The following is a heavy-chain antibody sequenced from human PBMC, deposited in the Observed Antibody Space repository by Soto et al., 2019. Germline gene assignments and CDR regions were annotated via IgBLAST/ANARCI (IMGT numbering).Heavy chain of an antibody. D-gene: IGHD2-15*01. CDR2: ISAKKGNT. CDR3: AREILSTESYFHGMDV. Sequence: ASVKVSCKASGYTFTSYGISWVRQAPGQGLEWMGWISAKKGNTKYAQKFQGRVTMTTDTSTSTAYMELRSLRSDDTAVYYCAREILSTESYFHGMDVWGQGTTVTVSS. V-gene: IGHV1-18*04. CDR1: GYTFTSYG. J-gene: IGHJ6*02.